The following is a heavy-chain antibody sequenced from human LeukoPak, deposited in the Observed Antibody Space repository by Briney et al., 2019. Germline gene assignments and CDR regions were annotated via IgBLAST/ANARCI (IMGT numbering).Heavy chain of an antibody. CDR3: AREKLGSDY. V-gene: IGHV3-48*01. CDR1: GFTFSSYS. Sequence: GGPLRLSCAASGFTFSSYSMNWVRQAPGKGLEWVSYISSSSSTIYYADSVKGRFTISRDNAKNSLYLQMNSLRAEDTAVYYCAREKLGSDYWGQGTLVTVSS. D-gene: IGHD3-16*01. CDR2: ISSSSSTI. J-gene: IGHJ4*02.